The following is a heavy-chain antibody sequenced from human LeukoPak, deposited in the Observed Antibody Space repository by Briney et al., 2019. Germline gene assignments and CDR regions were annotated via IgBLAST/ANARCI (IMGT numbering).Heavy chain of an antibody. D-gene: IGHD3-3*01. CDR2: ISASGGGT. CDR1: GFTFSTYA. Sequence: GGSLRLSCAASGFTFSTYAMSWVRQAPGKGLEWVSGISASGGGTYYTDSVRGRFSISRDNSKSTLYLQMNSLRAEDTAVYYCAKGIMIFGVVIKNYYSMDVWGQGTTVTVSS. CDR3: AKGIMIFGVVIKNYYSMDV. J-gene: IGHJ6*01. V-gene: IGHV3-23*01.